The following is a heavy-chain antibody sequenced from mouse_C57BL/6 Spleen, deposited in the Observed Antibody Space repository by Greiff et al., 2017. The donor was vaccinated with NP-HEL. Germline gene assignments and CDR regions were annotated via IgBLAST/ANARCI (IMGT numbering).Heavy chain of an antibody. CDR2: INPNNGGT. V-gene: IGHV1-22*01. D-gene: IGHD2-3*01. CDR1: GYTFTDYN. CDR3: ASGIYDGYYDDY. Sequence: EVQLQQSGPELVKPGASVKMSCKASGYTFTDYNMHWVKQSHGKSLEWIGYINPNNGGTSYNQKFKGKATLTVNKSSNTAYMELRSLTSEDSAVYYCASGIYDGYYDDYWGQGTTLTVSS. J-gene: IGHJ2*01.